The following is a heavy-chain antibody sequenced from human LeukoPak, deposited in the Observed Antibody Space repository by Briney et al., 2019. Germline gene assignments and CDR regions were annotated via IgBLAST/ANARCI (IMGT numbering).Heavy chain of an antibody. V-gene: IGHV4-39*01. Sequence: SGTLSLTCTVSGGSISSSSYFWGWIRQPPGKGLEWIGSIYYSGRTYYHPSLNSRVTISIDTSKNQFSLRLSSVTAADTAVYYCVRSKSGTYGWFDPWGQGTLVTVSS. CDR3: VRSKSGTYGWFDP. D-gene: IGHD4-17*01. CDR2: IYYSGRT. J-gene: IGHJ5*02. CDR1: GGSISSSSYF.